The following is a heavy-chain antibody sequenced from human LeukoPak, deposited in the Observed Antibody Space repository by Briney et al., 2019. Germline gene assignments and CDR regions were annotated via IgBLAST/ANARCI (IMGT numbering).Heavy chain of an antibody. J-gene: IGHJ6*02. Sequence: GGSLRLSCAPSGFTFSSYAMSWVRQAPGKGLEWVSAISGSGGSTYYADSVKGRFTISRDNSKNTLYLQMNSLRAEDTAVYYCAKAAYCSSTNCSDEYYYYYYGMDVWGQGTTVTVSS. D-gene: IGHD2-2*01. CDR2: ISGSGGST. CDR1: GFTFSSYA. CDR3: AKAAYCSSTNCSDEYYYYYYGMDV. V-gene: IGHV3-23*01.